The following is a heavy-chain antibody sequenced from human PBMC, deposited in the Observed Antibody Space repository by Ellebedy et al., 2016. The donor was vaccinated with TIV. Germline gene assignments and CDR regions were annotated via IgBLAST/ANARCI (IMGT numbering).Heavy chain of an antibody. CDR1: GVTVSTNY. Sequence: GESLKISCAAAGVTVSTNYMSWVRPAPGKGLEWVSIIYSAGTTYYADSVKGRFTISRDNSRNTLYLQMNSLRADDTVVYYCTRDYGKSGWKLDYWGQGALVTVSS. V-gene: IGHV3-53*01. CDR3: TRDYGKSGWKLDY. D-gene: IGHD4-23*01. J-gene: IGHJ4*02. CDR2: IYSAGTT.